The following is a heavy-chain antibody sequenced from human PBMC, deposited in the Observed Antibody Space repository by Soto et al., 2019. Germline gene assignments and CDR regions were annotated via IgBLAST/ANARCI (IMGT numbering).Heavy chain of an antibody. Sequence: PSGTLWLACAVYGWCVSGGYWSWIGLPPGKGLEWIGEINHSGSTNYTPSLKSRVTISVDTSKNQFSLKLSSVTAADTAVYYCARGAEQLYYYYMDVWGKGTTVTVSS. J-gene: IGHJ6*03. CDR3: ARGAEQLYYYYMDV. CDR1: GWCVSGGY. V-gene: IGHV4-34*01. CDR2: INHSGST. D-gene: IGHD6-13*01.